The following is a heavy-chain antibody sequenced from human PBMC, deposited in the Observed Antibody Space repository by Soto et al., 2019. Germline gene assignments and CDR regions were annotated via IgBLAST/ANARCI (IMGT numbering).Heavy chain of an antibody. D-gene: IGHD4-4*01. J-gene: IGHJ5*02. V-gene: IGHV4-34*01. CDR1: GGSFSGYY. CDR3: ARAHNSIGTNWFDP. Sequence: QVQLQQWGASLLKPSETLSLTCAVYGGSFSGYYWSWIRQPPGKGLEWIGEINNSGSTNYNPSLKSRVTISVDTSKNQFSLKLSSVTAADTAVYYCARAHNSIGTNWFDPWGQGTLVTVSS. CDR2: INNSGST.